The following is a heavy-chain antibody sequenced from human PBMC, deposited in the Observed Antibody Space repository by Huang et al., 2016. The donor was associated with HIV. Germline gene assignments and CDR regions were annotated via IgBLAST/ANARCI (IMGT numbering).Heavy chain of an antibody. D-gene: IGHD6-19*01. Sequence: QVQLVESGGGLVQPGRSLRLSCAASGFTFTNYAIHGVRQAPGKGLEWVAFIAYDGRNKVYADSVKGRFTISSDNSKSTLYLLMNSLRVDDTALSYCARSAVPGDGDWFDPWGQGTLVTVSS. J-gene: IGHJ5*02. CDR2: IAYDGRNK. CDR3: ARSAVPGDGDWFDP. CDR1: GFTFTNYA. V-gene: IGHV3-30*04.